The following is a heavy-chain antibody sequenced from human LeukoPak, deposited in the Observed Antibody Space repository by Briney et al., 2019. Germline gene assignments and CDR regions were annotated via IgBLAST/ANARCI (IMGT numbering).Heavy chain of an antibody. CDR1: DGSITGYY. CDR3: ARRLDAGWFDP. Sequence: SETLSVTCTVSDGSITGYYWSWIRQPPGKGLEWIGYIYYSGNTNYIPSLKSRVTISVDTSKNQFSLKLTSVTAADTAVYYCARRLDAGWFDPWGQGALVTASS. J-gene: IGHJ5*02. D-gene: IGHD3/OR15-3a*01. V-gene: IGHV4-59*08. CDR2: IYYSGNT.